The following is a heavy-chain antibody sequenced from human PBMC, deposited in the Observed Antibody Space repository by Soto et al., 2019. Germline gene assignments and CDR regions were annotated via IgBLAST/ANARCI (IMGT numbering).Heavy chain of an antibody. D-gene: IGHD6-19*01. CDR3: ARDPGSIAVAGTI. V-gene: IGHV3-53*01. CDR1: GFSVSSNY. J-gene: IGHJ4*02. Sequence: EVQLVESGGGLIQPGGSLRLACAASGFSVSSNYMSWVRQAPGKGLEWVSVIYTGGSTHYADSVEGRFTISTDISKNTLSLQMNGLRAEDTAVYYGARDPGSIAVAGTIWGQGTLVTVSS. CDR2: IYTGGST.